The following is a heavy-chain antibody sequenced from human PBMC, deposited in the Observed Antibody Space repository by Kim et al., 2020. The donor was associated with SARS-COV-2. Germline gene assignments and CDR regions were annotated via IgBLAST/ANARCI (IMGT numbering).Heavy chain of an antibody. D-gene: IGHD3-22*01. Sequence: AASVTGRFTISSDNAKNSLYLQMNSLRAEDTALYYCAKDPDSSGYGYFQHWGQGTLVTVSS. CDR3: AKDPDSSGYGYFQH. J-gene: IGHJ1*01. V-gene: IGHV3-9*01.